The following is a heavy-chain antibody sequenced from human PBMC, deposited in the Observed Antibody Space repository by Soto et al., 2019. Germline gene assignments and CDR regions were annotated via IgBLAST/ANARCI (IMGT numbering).Heavy chain of an antibody. J-gene: IGHJ4*02. CDR2: IDWDDDK. Sequence: SGPTLVNPTQTLTLTFTFSGFSLRSSGMCVSWIRRPPGKALEWLARIDWDDDKYYSTSLKTRLTISKDTSKNQVVLTMINMDPVDTATYYCARTQYCSSTSCYYFDYWGQGTLVTVSS. V-gene: IGHV2-70*11. CDR1: GFSLRSSGMC. CDR3: ARTQYCSSTSCYYFDY. D-gene: IGHD2-2*01.